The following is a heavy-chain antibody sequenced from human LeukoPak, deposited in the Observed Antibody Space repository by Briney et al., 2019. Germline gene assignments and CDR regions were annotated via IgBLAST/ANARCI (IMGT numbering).Heavy chain of an antibody. CDR2: INPSGGST. J-gene: IGHJ4*02. D-gene: IGHD3-3*01. CDR1: GYTFTSYY. Sequence: ASVKVSCKASGYTFTSYYMHWVRQAPGQGLEWMGIINPSGGSTSYAQKFQGRVTMTRDTSTSTAYMELRSLRSDDTAVYYCARAQYYDFWSGYSARALSPDYWGQGTLVTVSS. CDR3: ARAQYYDFWSGYSARALSPDY. V-gene: IGHV1-46*01.